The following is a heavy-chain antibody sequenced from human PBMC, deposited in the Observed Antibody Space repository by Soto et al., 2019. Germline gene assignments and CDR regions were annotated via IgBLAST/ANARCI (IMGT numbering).Heavy chain of an antibody. CDR1: GYTLTELS. D-gene: IGHD1-7*01. CDR2: FDPEDGET. CDR3: ATDYLGITGTTIVDY. V-gene: IGHV1-24*01. J-gene: IGHJ4*01. Sequence: ASVKVSCKVSGYTLTELSMHWVRQAPGKGLEWMGGFDPEDGETIYAQKFQGRVTMTEDTSTDTAYMELSSLRSEDTAVYYCATDYLGITGTTIVDYWGHGTLVTVSS.